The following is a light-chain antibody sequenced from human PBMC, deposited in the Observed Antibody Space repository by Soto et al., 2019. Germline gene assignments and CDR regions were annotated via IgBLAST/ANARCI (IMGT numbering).Light chain of an antibody. CDR2: GAS. J-gene: IGKJ1*01. CDR3: QQYGSSPTT. V-gene: IGKV3-20*01. CDR1: QSVSSD. Sequence: EIVTTQSPATLSVSPGERATLSRRACQSVSSDLAWYHQKPGQAPRLLIYGASSRATGIPDRFSGSGSGTDFTLTISRLEPEDFAVYFCQQYGSSPTTFGQGTKVDIK.